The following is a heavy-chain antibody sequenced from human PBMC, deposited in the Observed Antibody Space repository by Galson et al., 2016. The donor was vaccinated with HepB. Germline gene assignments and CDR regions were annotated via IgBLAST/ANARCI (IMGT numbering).Heavy chain of an antibody. Sequence: SLRLSCAASGFTFSDYAMSWVRQAPGKGLEWVSGINGHGADTYYADSVKGRFTISRANSRNTLYLQMNNLRDEDTAVYYCAKDGEKYDFWSTMRLNYFYYVDVWGKGTADTVSS. V-gene: IGHV3-23*01. CDR2: INGHGADT. CDR1: GFTFSDYA. CDR3: AKDGEKYDFWSTMRLNYFYYVDV. J-gene: IGHJ6*03. D-gene: IGHD3-3*01.